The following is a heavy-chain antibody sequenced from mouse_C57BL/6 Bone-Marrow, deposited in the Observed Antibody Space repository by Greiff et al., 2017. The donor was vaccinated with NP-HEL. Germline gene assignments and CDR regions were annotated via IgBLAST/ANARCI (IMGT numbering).Heavy chain of an antibody. Sequence: QVQLQQPGAELVRPGSSVKLSCKASGYTFTSYWMHWVKQRPIQGLEWIGNIDPSDSETHYNQKFKDKATLTVDKSSSTAYMQLSSLAAEDSAVYYCARGGGRYFDYWGQGTTLTVSS. J-gene: IGHJ2*01. V-gene: IGHV1-52*01. CDR2: IDPSDSET. CDR1: GYTFTSYW. CDR3: ARGGGRYFDY.